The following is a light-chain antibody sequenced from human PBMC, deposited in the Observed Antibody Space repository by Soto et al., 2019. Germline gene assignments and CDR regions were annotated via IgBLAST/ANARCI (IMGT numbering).Light chain of an antibody. V-gene: IGKV1-33*01. J-gene: IGKJ2*01. Sequence: DIQMTQSPSSLSASVGDRVTITCQASQDISNYLNWYQQKPGKAPRLLIYDASNLKTGVPSRFSGTGSGTDFTFTISGLQPEDIATYYCQQYDKLLYTFGQGTKLEIK. CDR1: QDISNY. CDR3: QQYDKLLYT. CDR2: DAS.